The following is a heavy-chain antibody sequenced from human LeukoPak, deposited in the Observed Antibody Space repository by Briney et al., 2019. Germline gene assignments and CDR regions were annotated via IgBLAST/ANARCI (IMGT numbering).Heavy chain of an antibody. V-gene: IGHV4-61*01. D-gene: IGHD1-26*01. Sequence: PSETLSLTCTVSRGSVSGGNYYWSWIRQPPGKGLEWIGYIYYSGSTNYNPSLKSRVTISVDTSKNQFSLKLSSVTAADTAVYYCAREQLAGGSYYYYYGMDVWGQGTTVSVSS. CDR1: RGSVSGGNYY. CDR3: AREQLAGGSYYYYYGMDV. J-gene: IGHJ6*02. CDR2: IYYSGST.